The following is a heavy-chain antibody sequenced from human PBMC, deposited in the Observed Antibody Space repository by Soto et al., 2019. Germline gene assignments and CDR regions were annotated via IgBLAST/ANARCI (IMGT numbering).Heavy chain of an antibody. D-gene: IGHD3-10*01. CDR2: ISYDGSNK. Sequence: GGSLRLSCAASGFTVRSNYMSWVRQAPGKGLEWVAVISYDGSNKYYADSVKGRFTISRDNSKNTLYLQMNSLRAEDTAVYYCAKDPPGRGMIVPAYWGQGTLVTVSS. CDR1: GFTVRSNY. V-gene: IGHV3-30*18. CDR3: AKDPPGRGMIVPAY. J-gene: IGHJ4*02.